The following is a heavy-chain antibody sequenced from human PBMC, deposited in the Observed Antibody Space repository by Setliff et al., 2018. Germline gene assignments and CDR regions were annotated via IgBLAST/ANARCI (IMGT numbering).Heavy chain of an antibody. Sequence: SVKVSCKASGGTFSSYAISWVRQAPGQGLEWMGKIIPIFGTANYAQKFQGRVTIIADKSTSTAYMELSSLRPEDTAVYYCARGWGVITIFGMDYYMDVWGKGTTVTVSS. CDR1: GGTFSSYA. CDR3: ARGWGVITIFGMDYYMDV. V-gene: IGHV1-69*06. D-gene: IGHD3-3*01. J-gene: IGHJ6*03. CDR2: IIPIFGTA.